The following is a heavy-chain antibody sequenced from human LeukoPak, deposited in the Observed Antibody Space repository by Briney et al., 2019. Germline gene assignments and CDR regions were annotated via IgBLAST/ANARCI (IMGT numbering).Heavy chain of an antibody. V-gene: IGHV1-69*04. D-gene: IGHD5-18*01. CDR2: VITNLGIA. Sequence: GASVKVSCKASGGTFSSYAISWVRQAPGQGLEWMGRVITNLGIANYAQKFQGRVTITADKSTSTAYMELSSLRSEDTAVYYCARGEAWIQLWSRADFDYWGQGTLVTVSS. CDR1: GGTFSSYA. J-gene: IGHJ4*02. CDR3: ARGEAWIQLWSRADFDY.